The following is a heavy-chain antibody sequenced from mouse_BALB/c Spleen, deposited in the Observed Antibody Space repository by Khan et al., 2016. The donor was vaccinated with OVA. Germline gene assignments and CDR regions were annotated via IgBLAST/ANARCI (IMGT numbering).Heavy chain of an antibody. V-gene: IGHV2-6-5*01. D-gene: IGHD2-10*02. J-gene: IGHJ4*01. CDR1: GFSLTDYG. Sequence: VELVESGPGLVAPSQSLSITCTVSGFSLTDYGVSWIRQPPGKGLEWLGVIWGGGSTYYNSALKSRLCISKDNSKSQVFLKMNSLQTDDTAMYYCAKGVWAYYYAIDYWGQGTSVTVSS. CDR3: AKGVWAYYYAIDY. CDR2: IWGGGST.